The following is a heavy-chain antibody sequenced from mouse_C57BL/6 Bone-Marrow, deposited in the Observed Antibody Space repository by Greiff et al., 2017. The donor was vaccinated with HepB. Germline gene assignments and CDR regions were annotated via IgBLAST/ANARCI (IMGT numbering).Heavy chain of an antibody. J-gene: IGHJ4*01. CDR2: IYPSDSET. CDR1: GYTFTSYW. CDR3: ARRLLWLRRDAMDY. D-gene: IGHD2-2*01. Sequence: QVQLQQPGAELVRPGSSVKLSCKASGYTFTSYWMDWVKQRPGQGLEWIGNIYPSDSETHYNQKFKDKATLTVDKSSSTAYMQLSSLTSEDSAVYYGARRLLWLRRDAMDYWGQGTSVTVSS. V-gene: IGHV1-61*01.